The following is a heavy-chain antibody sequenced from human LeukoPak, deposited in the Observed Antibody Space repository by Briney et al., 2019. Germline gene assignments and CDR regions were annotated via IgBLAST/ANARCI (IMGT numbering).Heavy chain of an antibody. Sequence: GASVKVSCKASGGTFSSYAISWVRQAPGQGLEWMGGIIPIFGTANYAQKFQGRVTITADKSTSTAYMELSSLRSEDTAVYYCARPGSGSYPYYYYYMDVWGKGTTVTVSS. CDR1: GGTFSSYA. CDR3: ARPGSGSYPYYYYYMDV. CDR2: IIPIFGTA. D-gene: IGHD3-10*01. V-gene: IGHV1-69*06. J-gene: IGHJ6*03.